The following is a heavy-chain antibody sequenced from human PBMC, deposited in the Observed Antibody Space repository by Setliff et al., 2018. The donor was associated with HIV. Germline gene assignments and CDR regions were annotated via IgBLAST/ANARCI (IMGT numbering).Heavy chain of an antibody. CDR2: INHSGTT. Sequence: SETLSLTCAVYSGSFTGYFWTWIRQSPGKGPEWIGEINHSGTTNYNPSLRGRVTISMDTSKNQFSLKLRSVTAADTAIYYCVRDDYGYNGKGFDYWGPGTLVTVSS. CDR3: VRDDYGYNGKGFDY. D-gene: IGHD4-17*01. J-gene: IGHJ4*02. V-gene: IGHV4-34*01. CDR1: SGSFTGYF.